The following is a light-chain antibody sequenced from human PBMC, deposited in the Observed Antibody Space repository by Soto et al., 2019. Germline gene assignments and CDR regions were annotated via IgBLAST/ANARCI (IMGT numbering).Light chain of an antibody. CDR1: QGISDY. CDR3: QQTYTFPWT. J-gene: IGKJ1*01. V-gene: IGKV1-39*01. CDR2: TAS. Sequence: DIRMTQSPSSLSASVGDTVTITCRASQGISDYLRWFQHKPGEAPKLLIYTASSLQGGVPLSFSGAGSRTDCSLTISGLQPEDSATYYCQQTYTFPWTFGQGTRVDIK.